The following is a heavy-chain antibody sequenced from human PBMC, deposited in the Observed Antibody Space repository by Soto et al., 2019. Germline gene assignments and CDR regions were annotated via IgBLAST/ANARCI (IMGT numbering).Heavy chain of an antibody. CDR2: IYATGTT. Sequence: ETLSLTCTVSGASISGFYWSWIRKSAGKGLEWIGRIYATGTTDYNPTLKSRVMMSVDTSKKQFSLKLRSVTAADTAVYYCVRDGTKTLRDWFDPWGQGISVTVSS. D-gene: IGHD1-1*01. CDR1: GASISGFY. V-gene: IGHV4-4*07. CDR3: VRDGTKTLRDWFDP. J-gene: IGHJ5*02.